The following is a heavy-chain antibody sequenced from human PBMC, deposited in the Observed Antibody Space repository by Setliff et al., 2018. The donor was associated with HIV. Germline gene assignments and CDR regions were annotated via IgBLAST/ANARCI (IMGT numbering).Heavy chain of an antibody. V-gene: IGHV7-4-1*02. D-gene: IGHD2-21*01. J-gene: IGHJ4*02. CDR1: GYTFTSYA. CDR2: INTNTGNP. CDR3: VRDKGDSRNFDN. Sequence: ASVKVSCKASGYTFTSYAMNWVRQAPGQGLEWMGRINTNTGNPTYAQGFPGRFVFSLDTSISTAYMEVNTLRAEDTALYYCVRDKGDSRNFDNWGQGTLVTVSS.